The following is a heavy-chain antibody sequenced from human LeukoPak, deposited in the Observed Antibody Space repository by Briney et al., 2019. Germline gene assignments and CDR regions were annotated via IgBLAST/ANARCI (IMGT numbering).Heavy chain of an antibody. Sequence: GRSLRLSCAASGFTFSSYGMHWVRQAPGKGLEWVAVISYDGSNKYYADSVKGRFTISRDNSKNTLYLQMNSLRAEDTAVYYCAEAPWSSGRLTFDYWGQGTLVTVSS. CDR3: AEAPWSSGRLTFDY. D-gene: IGHD3-10*01. J-gene: IGHJ4*02. V-gene: IGHV3-30*18. CDR2: ISYDGSNK. CDR1: GFTFSSYG.